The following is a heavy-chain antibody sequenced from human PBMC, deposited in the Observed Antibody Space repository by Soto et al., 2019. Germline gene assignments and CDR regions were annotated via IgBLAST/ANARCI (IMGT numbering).Heavy chain of an antibody. D-gene: IGHD1-20*01. Sequence: GESLKISCKGSGYSFTSYWIGWVRQMPGKGLEWMGIIYPGDSDTRYSPSFQGQVTISADKSISTAYLQWSSLKASDTAMYYCARRPDNWNEDVYGMDVGGQGTTVTVSS. J-gene: IGHJ6*02. CDR1: GYSFTSYW. CDR2: IYPGDSDT. V-gene: IGHV5-51*01. CDR3: ARRPDNWNEDVYGMDV.